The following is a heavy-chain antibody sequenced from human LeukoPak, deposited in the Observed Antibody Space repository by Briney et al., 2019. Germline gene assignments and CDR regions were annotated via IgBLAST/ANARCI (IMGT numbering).Heavy chain of an antibody. CDR3: ARDESKFYYDSSGYIPMY. J-gene: IGHJ4*02. D-gene: IGHD3-22*01. CDR1: GYSFTDKY. Sequence: ASVEVSCKASGYSFTDKYMHWVRQAPGQGLEWMGWINPNSGGTNYAQKFQGRVTMTRDTSISTAYMELSRLRSDDTAVYYCARDESKFYYDSSGYIPMYWGQGILVTVSS. CDR2: INPNSGGT. V-gene: IGHV1-2*02.